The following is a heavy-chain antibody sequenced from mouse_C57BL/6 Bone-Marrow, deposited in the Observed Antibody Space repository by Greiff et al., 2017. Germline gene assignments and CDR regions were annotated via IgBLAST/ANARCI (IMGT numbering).Heavy chain of an antibody. Sequence: VQLQQSGAELVRPGASVTLSCKASGYTFTDYEMHWVKQTPVHGLEWIGAIDPETGGTAYNQKFKGKAILTVDKSSSTAYMQLSSLTSEDSAVYYCGKLTFDYWGQGTTLTVSS. J-gene: IGHJ2*01. CDR1: GYTFTDYE. V-gene: IGHV1-15*01. CDR3: GKLTFDY. D-gene: IGHD4-1*01. CDR2: IDPETGGT.